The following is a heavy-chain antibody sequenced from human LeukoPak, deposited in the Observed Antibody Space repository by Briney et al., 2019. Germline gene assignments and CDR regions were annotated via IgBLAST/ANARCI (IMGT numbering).Heavy chain of an antibody. Sequence: SETLSLTCTVSGGSISSYYWSWIRQPPGKGLEWIGYIYYIGSTNYNPSLKSRVTISVDTSKNQFSLKLSSVTAADTAVYYCAREGARLLWFGELSDTHNAFDIWGQGTMVTVSS. CDR1: GGSISSYY. J-gene: IGHJ3*02. V-gene: IGHV4-59*01. D-gene: IGHD3-10*01. CDR2: IYYIGST. CDR3: AREGARLLWFGELSDTHNAFDI.